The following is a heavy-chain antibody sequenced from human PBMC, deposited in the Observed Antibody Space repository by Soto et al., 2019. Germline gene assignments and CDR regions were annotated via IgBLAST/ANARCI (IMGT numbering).Heavy chain of an antibody. D-gene: IGHD2-15*01. V-gene: IGHV5-51*01. J-gene: IGHJ4*02. CDR3: VRSGTSSGRFSDY. CDR2: IYPSDSDI. CDR1: GYTFTSYW. Sequence: PCESLNISFKGSGYTFTSYWIGWVRQMPGEGLEWMGVIYPSDSDIRYSPSFQGKVTISADKSITTAYLQWSSLKAADTAMYYCVRSGTSSGRFSDYWGQGTLVTVSS.